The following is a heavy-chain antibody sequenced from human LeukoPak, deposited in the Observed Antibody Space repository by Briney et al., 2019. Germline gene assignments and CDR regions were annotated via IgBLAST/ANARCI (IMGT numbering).Heavy chain of an antibody. V-gene: IGHV4-30-2*01. CDR2: IYHSGST. CDR3: ARGPSDYGSGNAFDI. CDR1: GGSISSGGYS. Sequence: SETLSLTCAVSGGSISSGGYSWSWIRQPPGKGLEWIGYIYHSGSTYYNPSLKSRVTISVDRSKNQFPLKLSSVTAADTAVYYCARGPSDYGSGNAFDIWGQGTMVTVSS. J-gene: IGHJ3*02. D-gene: IGHD3-10*01.